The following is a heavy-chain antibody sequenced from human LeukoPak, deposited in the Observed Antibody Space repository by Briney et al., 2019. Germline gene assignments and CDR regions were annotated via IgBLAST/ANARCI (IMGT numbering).Heavy chain of an antibody. D-gene: IGHD2/OR15-2a*01. CDR2: IWYDGSNK. CDR1: GFAFSSYG. J-gene: IGHJ4*02. V-gene: IGHV3-33*01. Sequence: GGSLRLSCAASGFAFSSYGMHWVRQAPGKGLEWVALIWYDGSNKYYADSVKGRLTISRDNSKNTLYLQMNSLRAEDTAVYYCAREGPRGNSQFDYWGQGTLVTVSS. CDR3: AREGPRGNSQFDY.